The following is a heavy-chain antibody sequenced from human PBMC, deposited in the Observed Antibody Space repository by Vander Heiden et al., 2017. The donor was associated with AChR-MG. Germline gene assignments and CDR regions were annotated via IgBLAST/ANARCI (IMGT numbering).Heavy chain of an antibody. D-gene: IGHD6-6*01. V-gene: IGHV3-30-3*01. Sequence: QVQLVESGGGVVQPGRSLRLSCAASGFTFSSYAMHWVRQAPGKGLEWVAVISYDGSNKYYADAVKGRFTISRDNSKNTLYLQMNSMRAEDTAVYYCARGGRAARGPLDYWGQGTLVTVSS. CDR2: ISYDGSNK. CDR1: GFTFSSYA. J-gene: IGHJ4*02. CDR3: ARGGRAARGPLDY.